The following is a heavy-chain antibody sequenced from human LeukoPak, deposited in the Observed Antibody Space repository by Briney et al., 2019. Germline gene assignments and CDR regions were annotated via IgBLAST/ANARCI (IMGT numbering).Heavy chain of an antibody. CDR1: GGSISSGSYY. J-gene: IGHJ5*02. CDR2: IYTSGST. CDR3: ARGSRKIPKFVVVPAANNWFDP. V-gene: IGHV4-61*02. D-gene: IGHD2-2*01. Sequence: SETLSLTCTVSGGSISSGSYYWSWIRQPAGTGLEWIGRIYTSGSTNYNPSLKSRVTISVDTSKNQFSLKLSSVTAADTAVYYCARGSRKIPKFVVVPAANNWFDPWGQGTLVTVSS.